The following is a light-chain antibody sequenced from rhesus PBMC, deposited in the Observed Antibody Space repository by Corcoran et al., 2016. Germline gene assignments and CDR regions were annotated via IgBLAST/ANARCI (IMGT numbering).Light chain of an antibody. CDR2: KAS. Sequence: DIQMTQSPSSLSAFVGYTVTITCRASQSLSSWLDWYQQKPGTAPKLLIYKASMLQSGVPSRFSGSGSWTAFTLALSSLQPEDFATYYCLPYSSSTYSFSQGTKVELE. V-gene: IGKV1-22*01. J-gene: IGKJ2*01. CDR3: LPYSSSTYS. CDR1: QSLSSW.